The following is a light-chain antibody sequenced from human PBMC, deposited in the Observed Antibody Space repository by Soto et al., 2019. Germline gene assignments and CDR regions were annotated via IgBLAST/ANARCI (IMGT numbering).Light chain of an antibody. CDR2: AVS. CDR1: QFVGSN. Sequence: EIVMTQSPGTLSVSPGERGTLSCRASQFVGSNVAWYQQKPGQAPRLLISAVSTRATGIPASFRGSESATDVTLTISSLQSDDVAVYYCLQHKNWPFTFGGGTKVEIK. V-gene: IGKV3-15*01. J-gene: IGKJ4*01. CDR3: LQHKNWPFT.